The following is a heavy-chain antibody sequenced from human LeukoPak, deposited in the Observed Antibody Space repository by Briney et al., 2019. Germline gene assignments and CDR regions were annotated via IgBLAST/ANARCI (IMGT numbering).Heavy chain of an antibody. CDR2: IIPIFGTA. V-gene: IGHV1-69*13. Sequence: SVKVSCKASGGTFSSYAISWVRQAPGQGLEWMGGIIPIFGTANYAQKFQGRVTITADESTSTAYMELSSLRSEDTAVYYCARGRDIVVVPAASHESIAGSWFDPWGQGTLVTVSS. D-gene: IGHD2-2*01. J-gene: IGHJ5*02. CDR3: ARGRDIVVVPAASHESIAGSWFDP. CDR1: GGTFSSYA.